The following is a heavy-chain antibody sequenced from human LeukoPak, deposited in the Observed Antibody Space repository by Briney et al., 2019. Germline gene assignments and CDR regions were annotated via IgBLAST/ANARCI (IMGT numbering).Heavy chain of an antibody. CDR2: IYYSGST. D-gene: IGHD3-10*01. CDR1: GGSISSYY. V-gene: IGHV4-59*08. CDR3: ASFGRGGPFDY. J-gene: IGHJ4*02. Sequence: SETLSLTCTVSGGSISSYYWSWIRQPPGKGLEWIGYIYYSGSTNYNPSLKSRVTISVDTSKNQFSLKLSSVTAADTAVYYCASFGRGGPFDYWGQGTLVTVSS.